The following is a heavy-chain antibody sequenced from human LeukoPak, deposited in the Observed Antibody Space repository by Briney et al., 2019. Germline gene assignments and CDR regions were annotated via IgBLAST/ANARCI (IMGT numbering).Heavy chain of an antibody. CDR3: ARVRSGYSYGGSYYYYGMDV. CDR1: GFTVSSNY. CDR2: IYSGGST. J-gene: IGHJ6*02. Sequence: GGSLRLSCAASGFTVSSNYMSWVCQAPGKGLEWVSVIYSGGSTYYADSVKGRFTISRDNSKNTLYLQMNSLRAEDTAVYYCARVRSGYSYGGSYYYYGMDVWGQGTTVTVSS. D-gene: IGHD5-18*01. V-gene: IGHV3-53*01.